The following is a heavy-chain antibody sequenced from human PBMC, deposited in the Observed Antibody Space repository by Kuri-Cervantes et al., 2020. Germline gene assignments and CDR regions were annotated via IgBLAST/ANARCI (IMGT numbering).Heavy chain of an antibody. D-gene: IGHD6-13*01. CDR2: ISNTI. CDR1: GFTFSDYY. V-gene: IGHV3-11*01. J-gene: IGHJ3*02. CDR3: TTEQDSSSWYWYGAFDI. Sequence: GGSLRLSCAASGFTFSDYYMSWVRQAPGKGLELISYISNTIYYRDSVKGRFTMSRDNAKNSLYLQMNSLRAEDTAVYYCTTEQDSSSWYWYGAFDIWGQGTMVTVSS.